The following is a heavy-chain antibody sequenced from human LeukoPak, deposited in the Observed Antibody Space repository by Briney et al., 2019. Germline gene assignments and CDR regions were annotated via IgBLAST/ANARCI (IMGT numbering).Heavy chain of an antibody. D-gene: IGHD5-18*01. CDR2: IYYSGST. V-gene: IGHV4-59*01. Sequence: SETLSLTCTVSGGSISSYYWSWIRQPPGKGLEWIGYIYYSGSTNYNPSLKSRVTISVDTSKNQFSLKLSSVTAADTAVYYCARGPRGSYGYWQGPYYMDVWGKGTTVTVSS. CDR3: ARGPRGSYGYWQGPYYMDV. J-gene: IGHJ6*03. CDR1: GGSISSYY.